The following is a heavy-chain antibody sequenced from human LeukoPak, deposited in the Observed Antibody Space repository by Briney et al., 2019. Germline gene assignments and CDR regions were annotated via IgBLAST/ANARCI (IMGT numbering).Heavy chain of an antibody. D-gene: IGHD3-16*01. CDR3: ARVLVPAGGGVVDY. J-gene: IGHJ4*02. Sequence: ASVKVSCKASGYTFTDYYMHWVRQAPGQGLEWMGWINSNSGGTNYAQKFQGRVTMTRDTSITTAYMELSSLRSDDTAVYYCARVLVPAGGGVVDYWGQGTLVTVSS. CDR1: GYTFTDYY. CDR2: INSNSGGT. V-gene: IGHV1-2*02.